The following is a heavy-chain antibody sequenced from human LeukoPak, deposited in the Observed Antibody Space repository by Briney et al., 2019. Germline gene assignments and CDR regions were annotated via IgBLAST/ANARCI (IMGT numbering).Heavy chain of an antibody. CDR3: ARDRKNYYVPPITGHHPSYYMDV. J-gene: IGHJ6*03. Sequence: PSETLSLTCTVSGYSISSGYYWAWIRQPPGKGLEWIGNIYHSGSTYYNPSLKSRVTISVDTSKNQFSLKLSSVTAADTAVYYCARDRKNYYVPPITGHHPSYYMDVWGKGTTVTVSS. CDR2: IYHSGST. V-gene: IGHV4-38-2*02. D-gene: IGHD3-10*02. CDR1: GYSISSGYY.